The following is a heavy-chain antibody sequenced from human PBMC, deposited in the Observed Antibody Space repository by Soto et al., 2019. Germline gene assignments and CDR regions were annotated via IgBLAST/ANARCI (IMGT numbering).Heavy chain of an antibody. J-gene: IGHJ3*02. V-gene: IGHV1-18*01. CDR2: ISAYNGNT. CDR1: GYTFTSYG. D-gene: IGHD7-27*01. Sequence: ASVKVSCKASGYTFTSYGISWVRQAPGQGLEWMGWISAYNGNTNYAQKLQGRVTMTTDTSTSTAYMELRSLRSDDTAVYYCASSFTGTGAFDIRGQGTMVTVSS. CDR3: ASSFTGTGAFDI.